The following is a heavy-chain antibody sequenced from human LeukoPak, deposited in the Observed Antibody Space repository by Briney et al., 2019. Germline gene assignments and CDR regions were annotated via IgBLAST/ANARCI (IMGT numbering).Heavy chain of an antibody. CDR1: GFTFSDYS. V-gene: IGHV3-48*01. D-gene: IGHD3-22*01. CDR3: ARDETYYYDSSGYGF. J-gene: IGHJ4*02. CDR2: ISSIGATI. Sequence: PGGSLRLSCAASGFTFSDYSMNWVRQATGKGLEWVSYISSIGATIYYADSVKGRFTISRDNAKNSLYLQMNSLRAEDTAVYYCARDETYYYDSSGYGFWGQGTLVTVSS.